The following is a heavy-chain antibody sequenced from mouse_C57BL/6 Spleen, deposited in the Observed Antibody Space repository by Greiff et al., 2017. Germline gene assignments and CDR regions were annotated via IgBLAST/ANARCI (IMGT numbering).Heavy chain of an antibody. CDR2: ISNGGGST. D-gene: IGHD4-1*01. CDR1: GFTFSDYY. J-gene: IGHJ3*01. V-gene: IGHV5-12*01. Sequence: EVQLVESGGGLVQPGGSLKLSCAASGFTFSDYYMYWVRQTPEKRLEWVAYISNGGGSTYYPDTVKGRFTISRDNAKNTLYLQMSRLKSEDTAMYYCARHGANWDGGFAYWGQGTLVTVSA. CDR3: ARHGANWDGGFAY.